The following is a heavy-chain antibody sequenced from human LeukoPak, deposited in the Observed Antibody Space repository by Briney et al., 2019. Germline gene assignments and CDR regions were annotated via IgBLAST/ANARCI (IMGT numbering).Heavy chain of an antibody. V-gene: IGHV1-69*05. D-gene: IGHD3-22*01. CDR1: GGTFNTYA. CDR2: IIPIFGTT. CDR3: ARLVLDSRGSWFDP. Sequence: ASVKVSCKASGGTFNTYAITWVRQAPGQGLEWLGGIIPIFGTTSYAQNFRGRVSITTDESTSTAYMEVSSLRSEDTAVYYCARLVLDSRGSWFDPWGQGTLVTVAS. J-gene: IGHJ5*02.